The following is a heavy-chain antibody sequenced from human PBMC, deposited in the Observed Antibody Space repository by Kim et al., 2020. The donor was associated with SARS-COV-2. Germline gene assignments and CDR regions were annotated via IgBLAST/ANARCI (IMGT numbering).Heavy chain of an antibody. V-gene: IGHV1-2*02. CDR1: GYTFTGYY. D-gene: IGHD1-1*01. Sequence: ASVKVSCKASGYTFTGYYMHWVRQAPGQGLEWMGWINPNNGGTKYAQKFQGRVTMTRDTSISTVYMELSRLISDDAAVYFFARAERYIDYWGQGTLVTV. CDR2: INPNNGGT. J-gene: IGHJ4*02. CDR3: ARAERYIDY.